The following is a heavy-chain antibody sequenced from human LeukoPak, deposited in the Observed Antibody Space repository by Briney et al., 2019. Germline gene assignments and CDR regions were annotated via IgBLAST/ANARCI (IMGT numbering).Heavy chain of an antibody. CDR2: ISSSGSTI. Sequence: GGSLRLSCAASGFTFSDYYMSWIRQAPGKGLEWVSYISSSGSTIYYADSVKGRFTISRDNAKNSLYLQMNSLRAEDTAVYYCARAEPAAMGHDAFDIWGQGTMVTVSS. CDR3: ARAEPAAMGHDAFDI. J-gene: IGHJ3*02. CDR1: GFTFSDYY. V-gene: IGHV3-11*01. D-gene: IGHD2-2*01.